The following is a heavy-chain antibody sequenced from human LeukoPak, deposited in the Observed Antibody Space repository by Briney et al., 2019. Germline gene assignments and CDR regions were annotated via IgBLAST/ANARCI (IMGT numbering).Heavy chain of an antibody. D-gene: IGHD2-2*01. CDR3: AKWGGTDTIGTIWYGTLDR. V-gene: IGHV3-23*01. CDR1: VHILGKYL. J-gene: IGHJ5*02. Sequence: GGSETLPCTMSVHILGKYLMPCLRRAPGDGMEWVSSIGSGDVLTFYADSVEGRFRISRHDSKNTVFLQIHSLRVEDTAIYYCAKWGGTDTIGTIWYGTLDRWGQGTQVIVSS. CDR2: IGSGDVLT.